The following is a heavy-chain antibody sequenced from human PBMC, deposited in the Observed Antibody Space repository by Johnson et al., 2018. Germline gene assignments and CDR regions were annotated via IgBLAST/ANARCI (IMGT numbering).Heavy chain of an antibody. CDR1: GFTFSSYG. Sequence: QVQLVESGGGVVQPGRSLRLSCAASGFTFSSYGMHWVRQAPGKGLEWVAVISYDGSNKYYADSVKGRFTISRDNSKNTLYLQMNSLRAEDTAVYYCAKEGLWFVPGDYMDVWGKGTTVTVSS. CDR3: AKEGLWFVPGDYMDV. D-gene: IGHD3-10*01. V-gene: IGHV3-30*18. CDR2: ISYDGSNK. J-gene: IGHJ6*03.